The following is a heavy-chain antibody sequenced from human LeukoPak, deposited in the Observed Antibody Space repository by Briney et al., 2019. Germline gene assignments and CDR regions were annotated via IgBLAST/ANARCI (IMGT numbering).Heavy chain of an antibody. J-gene: IGHJ4*02. V-gene: IGHV1-2*02. D-gene: IGHD4-23*01. CDR3: ARGYLVGLYGGNSEFGH. CDR2: INPNSGGT. Sequence: ASVKVSCKASGYTFTGYYMHWVRQAPGQGLEWMGWINPNSGGTNYAQKFQGRVTMTRDTSISTAYMELSRLRSDDTAVYYCARGYLVGLYGGNSEFGHWGQGTLVTVSS. CDR1: GYTFTGYY.